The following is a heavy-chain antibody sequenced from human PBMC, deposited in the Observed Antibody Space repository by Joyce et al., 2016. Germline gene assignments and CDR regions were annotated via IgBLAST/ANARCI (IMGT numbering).Heavy chain of an antibody. CDR2: INNSGVA. CDR3: ARSQWLAPLMY. J-gene: IGHJ4*02. CDR1: GGPFRGFF. Sequence: QVQLQQWGAGLLKPSETLSLTCAVSGGPFRGFFWTWVRQAPGKGLEWIGDINNSGVANYNPSLKTGVTFAVDTSKNQCSRKVTSLSAADTAVYYCARSQWLAPLMYWGQGTPVTVSS. V-gene: IGHV4-34*01. D-gene: IGHD6-19*01.